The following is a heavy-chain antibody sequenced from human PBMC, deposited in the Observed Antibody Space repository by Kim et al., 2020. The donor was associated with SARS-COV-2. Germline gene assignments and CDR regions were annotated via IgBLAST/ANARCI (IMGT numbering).Heavy chain of an antibody. D-gene: IGHD1-26*01. CDR2: MNGQIGDT. V-gene: IGHV1-18*01. CDR1: GYTFTRFG. Sequence: ASVKVSCKASGYTFTRFGITWLRQAPGQKLEWVGWMNGQIGDTNYAQRFRDRVTITTDPSTSTAYVELTSLRPDDTAVYYCARFPGDYNSGGFDLDYWGQGTLVTVSS. CDR3: ARFPGDYNSGGFDLDY. J-gene: IGHJ4*02.